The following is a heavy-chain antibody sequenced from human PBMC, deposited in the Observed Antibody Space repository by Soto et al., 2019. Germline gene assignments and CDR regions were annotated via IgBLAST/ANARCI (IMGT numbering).Heavy chain of an antibody. CDR3: AKDREGTVGACLDY. CDR2: ISYDGSNK. V-gene: IGHV3-30*18. Sequence: QVQLVESGGGVVQPGRSLRLSCAASGFTFSSYGMHWVRQAPGKGLEWVAVISYDGSNKYYADSVKGRFTISRDNSKNTLYLQMNSLRAEDTAVYYCAKDREGTVGACLDYWGQGTLVTVSS. CDR1: GFTFSSYG. D-gene: IGHD1-26*01. J-gene: IGHJ4*02.